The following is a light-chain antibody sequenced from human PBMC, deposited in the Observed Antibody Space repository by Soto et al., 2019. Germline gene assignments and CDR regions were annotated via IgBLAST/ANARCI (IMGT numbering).Light chain of an antibody. V-gene: IGKV1-39*01. CDR2: AAS. J-gene: IGKJ1*01. Sequence: DIQMTQSPSSLSASVGDRVTITCRASQSISNYLKWYQQKPGKAPKLLIYAASSMQSGVPSRFSGSGSETDFTLTISSLQPDDSATYYCQQSFRPLWTVGQGTEVEV. CDR3: QQSFRPLWT. CDR1: QSISNY.